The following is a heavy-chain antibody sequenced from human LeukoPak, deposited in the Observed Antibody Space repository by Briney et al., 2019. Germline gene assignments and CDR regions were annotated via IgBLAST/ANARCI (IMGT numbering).Heavy chain of an antibody. Sequence: PGGSLRLSCEASGFTVSSNYMSWVRQAPGKGLEWVSVIYSNGNTYYADSVKGRFTISRDISKNPLYLQMNSLRAEDTAVYYCARDSPYGAWGQGTLVTVSS. CDR2: IYSNGNT. D-gene: IGHD4-17*01. J-gene: IGHJ5*02. V-gene: IGHV3-66*01. CDR3: ARDSPYGA. CDR1: GFTVSSNY.